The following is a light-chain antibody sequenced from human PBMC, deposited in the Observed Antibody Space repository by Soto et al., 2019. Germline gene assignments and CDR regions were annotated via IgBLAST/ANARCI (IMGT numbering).Light chain of an antibody. J-gene: IGLJ3*02. CDR1: SGSVSTSYY. V-gene: IGLV8-61*01. CDR3: VLYMGSGIWV. CDR2: STN. Sequence: QAVVTQEPSFSVSPGRTVTLTCGLSSGSVSTSYYPSWYQQTPGQAPRTLIYSTNTRSSGVPDRFSGSIPGNKAALTITGAPADDESDYYCVLYMGSGIWVFGGGTKLTVL.